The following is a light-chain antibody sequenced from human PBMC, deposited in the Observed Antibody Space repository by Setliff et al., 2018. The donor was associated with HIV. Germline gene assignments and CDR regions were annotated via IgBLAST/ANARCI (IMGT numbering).Light chain of an antibody. V-gene: IGLV3-21*04. CDR1: NIGGKG. CDR2: YDS. Sequence: SYELTQPPSVSVAPGETARITCGGNNIGGKGVHWYQQKPGQAPVLVIYYDSDRPSGIPERFSGSNSGNTATLTISRVEAGDEADYYCQVWDSSSDHSYVFGTGTKVTVL. J-gene: IGLJ1*01. CDR3: QVWDSSSDHSYV.